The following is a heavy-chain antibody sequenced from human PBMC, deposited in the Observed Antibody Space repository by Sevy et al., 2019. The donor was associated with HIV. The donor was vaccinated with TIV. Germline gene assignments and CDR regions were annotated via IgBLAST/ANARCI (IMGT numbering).Heavy chain of an antibody. D-gene: IGHD3-10*01. CDR2: IYYSGST. J-gene: IGHJ5*02. Sequence: SETLSLTCTVSDGSVSSGSYYWSWIRQPPGKGLEWIGYIYYSGSTNYNPSLKSRVTISVDTSKNQFSLKLSSVTAADTAVYYCARIGITMVQGVIINPYWFDPWGQGTLVTVSS. CDR3: ARIGITMVQGVIINPYWFDP. V-gene: IGHV4-61*01. CDR1: DGSVSSGSYY.